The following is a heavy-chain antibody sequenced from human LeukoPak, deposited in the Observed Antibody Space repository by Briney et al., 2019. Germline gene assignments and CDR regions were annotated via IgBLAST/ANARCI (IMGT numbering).Heavy chain of an antibody. D-gene: IGHD5-18*01. V-gene: IGHV3-30-3*01. CDR1: GFTFSNYA. J-gene: IGHJ5*02. CDR2: ISYDGTNK. CDR3: AKGRGYSYGWVFDP. Sequence: PGRSLRLSCAASGFTFSNYAMHWVRQAPGKGLEWVAVISYDGTNKYYADSVKGRFTISRDNSKNTLYLQMNSLRADDTAVYYCAKGRGYSYGWVFDPWGQGTLVTVSS.